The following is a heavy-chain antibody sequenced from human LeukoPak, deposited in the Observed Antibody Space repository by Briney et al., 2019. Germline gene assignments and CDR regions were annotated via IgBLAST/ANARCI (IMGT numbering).Heavy chain of an antibody. CDR1: GYTFTGYY. Sequence: ASVKVSCKASGYTFTGYYMHWVRQAPGQGLEWMGRINPNSGGTNYAQKFQGRVTMTRNTSISTAYMELSSLRSEDTAMYYCARVLRFLREGAVDPWGQGTLVTVSS. V-gene: IGHV1-2*06. CDR2: INPNSGGT. CDR3: ARVLRFLREGAVDP. D-gene: IGHD3-3*01. J-gene: IGHJ5*02.